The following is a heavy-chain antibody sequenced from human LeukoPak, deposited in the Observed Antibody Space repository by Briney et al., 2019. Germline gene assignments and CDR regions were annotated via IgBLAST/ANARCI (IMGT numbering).Heavy chain of an antibody. CDR1: GFTFSSYA. Sequence: GGSLRLSCAASGFTFSSYAMSWVRQAPGKGLEWVSTISASAGSTCYADSVKGRFTVSRDTSKNTLYLQMNSLRAEDTAVYYCARKFGGYWSGTSCHINFDHWGEGTLVTVSS. V-gene: IGHV3-23*01. CDR3: ARKFGGYWSGTSCHINFDH. D-gene: IGHD2-2*01. J-gene: IGHJ4*02. CDR2: ISASAGST.